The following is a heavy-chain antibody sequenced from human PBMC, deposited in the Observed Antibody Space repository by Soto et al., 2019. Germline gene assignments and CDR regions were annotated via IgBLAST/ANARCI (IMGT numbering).Heavy chain of an antibody. CDR2: SYNSGYT. Sequence: QVQLQESGQGLVKPSQTLSLTCTVSGGSISSDGYYWSWIRQHPGKGLEWIAYSYNSGYTYYNPSRNSRLAISVDTYENLCSLVQDSVTAADTSVDYCARVIILGTAGYYYCSIGVRGQGTTVTVSS. CDR3: ARVIILGTAGYYYCSIGV. D-gene: IGHD3-10*01. V-gene: IGHV4-31*03. J-gene: IGHJ6*02. CDR1: GGSISSDGYY.